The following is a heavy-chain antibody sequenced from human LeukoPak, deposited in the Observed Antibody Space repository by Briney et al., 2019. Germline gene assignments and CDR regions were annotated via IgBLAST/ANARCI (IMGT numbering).Heavy chain of an antibody. V-gene: IGHV4-34*01. CDR2: INHSGST. CDR3: ARTGTLPDY. J-gene: IGHJ4*02. CDR1: GGSFSGYY. D-gene: IGHD1-1*01. Sequence: SETLSLTCAVYGGSFSGYYWSWIRQPPGKGLEWIGEINHSGSTNYNPSLKSRVTISVDTSKNQLSLKLSSVTAADTAVYYCARTGTLPDYWGQGTLVTVSS.